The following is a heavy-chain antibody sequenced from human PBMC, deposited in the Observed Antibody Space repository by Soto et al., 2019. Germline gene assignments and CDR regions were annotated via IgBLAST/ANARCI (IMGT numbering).Heavy chain of an antibody. CDR3: AAHTRRHLENRGLDP. CDR2: INYSGDT. Sequence: QVQLQQWGAGLLKPSETLSLTCVVSGGSLSDYYWTWIRQPPGKGLEWIGEINYSGDTYYNSSLKSRLTMSVDTSKNQFSLKLSSVTAADTAVYYCAAHTRRHLENRGLDPWGQGTLVTVSS. V-gene: IGHV4-34*01. D-gene: IGHD3-3*01. J-gene: IGHJ5*02. CDR1: GGSLSDYY.